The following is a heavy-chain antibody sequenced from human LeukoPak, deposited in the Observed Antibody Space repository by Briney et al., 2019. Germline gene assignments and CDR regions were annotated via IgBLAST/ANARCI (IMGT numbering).Heavy chain of an antibody. Sequence: GGSLRLSCAGSGFTFSNYGIHWVRQAPGKGLEWMTSISYDGSLKYYADSVRGRFTISRDNSKNTLYLQMNSLRPEETAVYYCARDGEYSYGYGFDYWGQGTLVTVSS. D-gene: IGHD5-18*01. CDR1: GFTFSNYG. V-gene: IGHV3-30*03. CDR2: ISYDGSLK. J-gene: IGHJ4*02. CDR3: ARDGEYSYGYGFDY.